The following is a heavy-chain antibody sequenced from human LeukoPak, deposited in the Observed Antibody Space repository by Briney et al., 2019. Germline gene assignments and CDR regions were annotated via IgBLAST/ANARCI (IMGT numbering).Heavy chain of an antibody. CDR1: GYTFTSYD. D-gene: IGHD4-17*01. CDR2: MNPNSGNT. CDR3: ARYRVTTYYYYYGMDV. V-gene: IGHV1-8*01. J-gene: IGHJ6*02. Sequence: ASVKVSCKASGYTFTSYDINWVRQATGQGLEWMGWMNPNSGNTGYAQKFQGRVTMTRNTSISTAYMELSSLRSEDTAVYYCARYRVTTYYYYYGMDVWGQGTTVTVSS.